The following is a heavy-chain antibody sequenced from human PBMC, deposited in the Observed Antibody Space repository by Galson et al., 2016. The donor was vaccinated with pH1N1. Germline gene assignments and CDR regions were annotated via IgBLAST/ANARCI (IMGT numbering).Heavy chain of an antibody. V-gene: IGHV1-8*03. J-gene: IGHJ5*02. Sequence: SVKVSCKVSGYPFSSHDTNWVRQAPGQGLEWMGWMRPSSGQTGSAQKFQGRVTITGNTSISTAYMELSSLRFDDTAVYYCARGHLLWGYSGWSWGQGTLVTVSS. CDR1: GYPFSSHD. D-gene: IGHD1-26*01. CDR3: ARGHLLWGYSGWS. CDR2: MRPSSGQT.